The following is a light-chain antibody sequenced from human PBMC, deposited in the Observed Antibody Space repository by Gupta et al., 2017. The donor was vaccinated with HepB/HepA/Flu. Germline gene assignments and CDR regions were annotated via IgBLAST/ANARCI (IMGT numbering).Light chain of an antibody. CDR3: QQSDSTLLT. J-gene: IGKJ1*01. Sequence: DIQMTQSPSSLSASVGDRVTVTCRASQSIRSYLNWYQQKPGKAPKLLIYAASTLQTGVPSRFTGSGSGTDFTLTISSLQPEDFATYYCQQSDSTLLTFGQGTKVEIK. CDR1: QSIRSY. CDR2: AAS. V-gene: IGKV1-39*01.